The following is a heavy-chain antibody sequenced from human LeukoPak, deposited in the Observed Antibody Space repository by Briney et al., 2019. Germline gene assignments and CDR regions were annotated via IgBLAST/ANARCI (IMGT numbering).Heavy chain of an antibody. V-gene: IGHV3-23*01. D-gene: IGHD2-21*02. CDR3: AKSSRGRTVTPIAFDI. CDR1: GFTFSNYA. Sequence: GGSLRLSCAASGFTFSNYAMTWVRQAPGKGLEWVSALSFSGGSTYYADSVKGRFTISRDNSKNTLYLQMNSLRAEDMAVYYCAKSSRGRTVTPIAFDIWGQGTMVTVSS. CDR2: LSFSGGST. J-gene: IGHJ3*02.